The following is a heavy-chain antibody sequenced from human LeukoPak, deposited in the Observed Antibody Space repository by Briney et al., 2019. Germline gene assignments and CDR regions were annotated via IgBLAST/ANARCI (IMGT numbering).Heavy chain of an antibody. J-gene: IGHJ4*02. CDR2: ISAYNGNT. D-gene: IGHD3-3*01. Sequence: ASVKVSYKASGYTFTSYGISWVRQAPGQGLEWMGWISAYNGNTNYAQKLQGRVTMTTDTSTSTAYMELRSLRSDDTAVYYCARVDPPYHDFWSGYYSPLFDYWGQGTLVTVSS. V-gene: IGHV1-18*01. CDR1: GYTFTSYG. CDR3: ARVDPPYHDFWSGYYSPLFDY.